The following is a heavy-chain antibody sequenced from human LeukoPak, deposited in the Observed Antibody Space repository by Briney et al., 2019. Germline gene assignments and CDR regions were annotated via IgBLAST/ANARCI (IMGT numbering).Heavy chain of an antibody. D-gene: IGHD1-26*01. V-gene: IGHV3-33*01. CDR3: ERASGSYDY. Sequence: GRSLRLSCAASGFTFSTYGLHWVRQAPGKGLEWVAVIWNDGSIRYYADSVKGRFTISRDNSKNTLYLQMNSLRAEDTAVYYCERASGSYDYWGRGTLVTVSS. CDR1: GFTFSTYG. CDR2: IWNDGSIR. J-gene: IGHJ4*02.